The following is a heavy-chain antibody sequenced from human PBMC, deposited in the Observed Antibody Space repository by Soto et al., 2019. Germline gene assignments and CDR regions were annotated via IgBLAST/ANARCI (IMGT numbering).Heavy chain of an antibody. Sequence: SETLSLTCTVSGGSISSGDYYWSWIRQPPGKGLEWIGYIYYSGSTYYNPSLKSRVTISVDTSKNQFSLKLSSVTAADTAVYYCATTYYDFWSGFFDYWGQGTLVTVSS. CDR3: ATTYYDFWSGFFDY. J-gene: IGHJ4*02. CDR1: GGSISSGDYY. D-gene: IGHD3-3*01. CDR2: IYYSGST. V-gene: IGHV4-30-4*01.